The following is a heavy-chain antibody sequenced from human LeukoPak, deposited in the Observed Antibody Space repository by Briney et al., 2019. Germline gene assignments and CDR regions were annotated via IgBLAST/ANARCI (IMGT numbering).Heavy chain of an antibody. D-gene: IGHD6-13*01. CDR1: GFTFNTLW. Sequence: SGGSLRLSCAASGFTFNTLWMSWVRQTPGKGLEWVANIKEDGTKKYYVDSVKGRFTISRDNAENSLYLQMNSLRAEDTAVYYCARDAAGYDPWGQGTLVTVSS. J-gene: IGHJ5*02. V-gene: IGHV3-7*01. CDR3: ARDAAGYDP. CDR2: IKEDGTKK.